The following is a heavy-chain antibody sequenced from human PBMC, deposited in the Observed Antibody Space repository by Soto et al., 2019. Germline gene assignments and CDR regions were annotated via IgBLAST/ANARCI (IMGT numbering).Heavy chain of an antibody. CDR2: ISYDGSNK. D-gene: IGHD3-10*01. CDR3: AKGGVRGVTLTLY. Sequence: QVQLVESGGGVVQPGRSLRLSCAASGFTFSSYGMNWVRQAPGKGLEWVAVISYDGSNKYYADSVKGRFTISRDNSKNTLYLQMNSLRAEDTAVYYCAKGGVRGVTLTLYWGQGTLVTVSS. V-gene: IGHV3-30*18. J-gene: IGHJ4*02. CDR1: GFTFSSYG.